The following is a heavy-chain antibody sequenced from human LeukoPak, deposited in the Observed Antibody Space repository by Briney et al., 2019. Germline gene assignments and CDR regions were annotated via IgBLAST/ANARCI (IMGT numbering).Heavy chain of an antibody. V-gene: IGHV1-2*02. Sequence: ASVKVSCKASGYTFTGYYMHWVRQAPGQGLEWMGWINPNSGGTNYAQKFQGRVTMTRDTSISTAHMELSRLRSDDTAVYYCARRIRVLWFGEQDYWGQGTLVTVSS. CDR2: INPNSGGT. D-gene: IGHD3-10*01. CDR1: GYTFTGYY. J-gene: IGHJ4*02. CDR3: ARRIRVLWFGEQDY.